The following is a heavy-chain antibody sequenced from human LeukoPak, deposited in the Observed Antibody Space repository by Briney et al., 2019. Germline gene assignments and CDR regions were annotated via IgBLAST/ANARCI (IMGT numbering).Heavy chain of an antibody. Sequence: GGSLRLSCAASGFTFSSYSMNWVRQAPGKGLEWVSAISGSGGSTYYADSVKGRFTISRDNSKNTLYLQMNSLRAEDTAVYYCAKEDRGMVRGVIIGFYNYFDYWGQGTLVTVSS. CDR2: ISGSGGST. J-gene: IGHJ4*02. CDR1: GFTFSSYS. D-gene: IGHD3-10*01. CDR3: AKEDRGMVRGVIIGFYNYFDY. V-gene: IGHV3-23*01.